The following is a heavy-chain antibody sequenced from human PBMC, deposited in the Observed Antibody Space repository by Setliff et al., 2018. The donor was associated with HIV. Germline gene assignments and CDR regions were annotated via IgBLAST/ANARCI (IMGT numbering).Heavy chain of an antibody. CDR3: ARFDVTPMTTRDY. CDR2: IYHSGIT. J-gene: IGHJ4*02. V-gene: IGHV4-59*08. D-gene: IGHD4-17*01. Sequence: SETLSLTCTVSGGSISSYYWSWIRQSPGKGLEWIGYIYHSGITNYNPSLKSRVTLSLDMSTNQFSLKMASMTAADSAVYYCARFDVTPMTTRDYWGQGTQVTVSS. CDR1: GGSISSYY.